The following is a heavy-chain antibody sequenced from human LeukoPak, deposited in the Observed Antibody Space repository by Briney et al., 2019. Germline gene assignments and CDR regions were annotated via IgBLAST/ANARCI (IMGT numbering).Heavy chain of an antibody. CDR2: TSAYNGNT. V-gene: IGHV1-18*01. D-gene: IGHD4-17*01. Sequence: ASVKVSCKASGYTFTIYVISWVRQAPGQGLEWMVWTSAYNGNTNYAQKLQGRVTITTDTSPSTAYMELRSLRSDDTAVYYFARGGDDGDYPDYWGQGTLVTVSA. CDR3: ARGGDDGDYPDY. CDR1: GYTFTIYV. J-gene: IGHJ4*02.